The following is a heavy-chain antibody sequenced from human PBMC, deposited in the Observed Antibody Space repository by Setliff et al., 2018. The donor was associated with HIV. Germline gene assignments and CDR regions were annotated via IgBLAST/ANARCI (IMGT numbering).Heavy chain of an antibody. V-gene: IGHV5-51*01. D-gene: IGHD2-21*02. CDR2: IYPGDSDT. Sequence: GESLKISCRGSGYRFTDYWIGWVRQMPGKGLEWMGIIYPGDSDTRYSPSFQGQVTISADKSISTAYLQWSSPKASDTAMYYCARLSVVTATRIYYFDYWGQGTLVTVSS. J-gene: IGHJ4*02. CDR3: ARLSVVTATRIYYFDY. CDR1: GYRFTDYW.